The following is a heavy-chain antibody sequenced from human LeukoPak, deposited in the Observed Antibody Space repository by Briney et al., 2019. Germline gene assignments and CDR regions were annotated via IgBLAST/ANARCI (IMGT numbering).Heavy chain of an antibody. D-gene: IGHD3-22*01. CDR3: ARNFHDRSGYRYYFDY. CDR2: IYHSGST. CDR1: GGSISSGGYS. J-gene: IGHJ4*02. V-gene: IGHV4-30-2*05. Sequence: SETLSLTCAVSGGSISSGGYSWSWIRQPPGKGLEWIGYIYHSGSTYYNPSLRSRVSISVDTSKNQFSLKLGSVTAADTAVYYCARNFHDRSGYRYYFDYWGEGTLVTVSS.